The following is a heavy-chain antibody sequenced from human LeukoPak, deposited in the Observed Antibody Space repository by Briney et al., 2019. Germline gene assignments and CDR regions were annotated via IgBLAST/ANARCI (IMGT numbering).Heavy chain of an antibody. CDR2: ISSSSSYI. D-gene: IGHD2-15*01. CDR1: GFTFSSYS. J-gene: IGHJ3*02. V-gene: IGHV3-21*01. Sequence: GGSLRLSCAASGFTFSSYSMNWVRQAPGKGLEWVSSISSSSSYIYYADSVKGRFTISRDNAKNSLYLQMNSLRAEDTAVYYCARPYCSGGSCRIPDAFDIWGQGTMVTVSS. CDR3: ARPYCSGGSCRIPDAFDI.